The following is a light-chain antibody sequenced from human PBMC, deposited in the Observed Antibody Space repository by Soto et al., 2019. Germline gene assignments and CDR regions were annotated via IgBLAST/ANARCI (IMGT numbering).Light chain of an antibody. CDR3: QQYGSSPPWT. Sequence: EIVMTQSPGTLSVSPGERATLSCRASQSVSVNLAWYQQKPGQAPRLLIYGVSTRATGIPARFSGSESGTEFTLTISSLQSEDFAVYYCQQYGSSPPWTFGQGTKVDIK. V-gene: IGKV3-15*01. J-gene: IGKJ1*01. CDR2: GVS. CDR1: QSVSVN.